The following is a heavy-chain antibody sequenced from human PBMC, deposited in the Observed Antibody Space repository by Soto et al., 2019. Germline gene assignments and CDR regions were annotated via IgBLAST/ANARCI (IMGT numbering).Heavy chain of an antibody. Sequence: GGSLRLSCAASGFTFSDYYMSWIRQAPGKGLEWVSYISSSSTYTNYADSVKGRFTISRDNAKNLLYLQMNSLRAEDTAVYYCVRDRLDYGMDVWGQGTAVTVSS. V-gene: IGHV3-11*05. CDR1: GFTFSDYY. D-gene: IGHD3-9*01. CDR2: ISSSSTYT. CDR3: VRDRLDYGMDV. J-gene: IGHJ6*02.